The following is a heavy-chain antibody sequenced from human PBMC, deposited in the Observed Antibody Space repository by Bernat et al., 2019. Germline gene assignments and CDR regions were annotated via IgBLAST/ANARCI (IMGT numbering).Heavy chain of an antibody. D-gene: IGHD5-24*01. J-gene: IGHJ4*02. CDR2: ISYDGSNK. CDR3: AKSRNVEMATISLDY. CDR1: GFTFSSYG. Sequence: QVQLAESGGGVVQPGRSLRLSCAASGFTFSSYGMHWVRQAPGKGLEWVAVISYDGSNKYYTDSVKGRFTISRDNSKNTLYLQMNSLRAEDTAVYYCAKSRNVEMATISLDYWGQGTLVTVSS. V-gene: IGHV3-30*18.